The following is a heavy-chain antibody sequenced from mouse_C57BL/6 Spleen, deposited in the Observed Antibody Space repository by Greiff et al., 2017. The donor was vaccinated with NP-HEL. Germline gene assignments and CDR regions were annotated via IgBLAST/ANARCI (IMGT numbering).Heavy chain of an antibody. CDR3: TYSSGPAWFAY. V-gene: IGHV1-15*01. Sequence: VQLQQSGAELVRPGASVTLSCKASGYTFTDYEMHWVKQTPVHGLEWIGAIDPETGGTAYNQKFKGKAILTADKSSSTAYMELRSLTSEDSAVYYCTYSSGPAWFAYWGQGTLVTVSA. CDR1: GYTFTDYE. CDR2: IDPETGGT. J-gene: IGHJ3*01. D-gene: IGHD3-2*02.